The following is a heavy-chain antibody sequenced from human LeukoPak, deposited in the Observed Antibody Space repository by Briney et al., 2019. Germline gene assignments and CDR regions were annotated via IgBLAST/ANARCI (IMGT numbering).Heavy chain of an antibody. V-gene: IGHV4-59*01. CDR3: ARSSRFTSYYYYYGMDV. Sequence: SETLSLTCTVSGGSISSYYWSWIRQPPGKGLEWMGYIYYSGSTNYNPSLKSRVTISVDTSKNQFSLKLSSVTAADTAVYYCARSSRFTSYYYYYGMDVWGQGTTVTVSS. D-gene: IGHD3-16*01. J-gene: IGHJ6*02. CDR2: IYYSGST. CDR1: GGSISSYY.